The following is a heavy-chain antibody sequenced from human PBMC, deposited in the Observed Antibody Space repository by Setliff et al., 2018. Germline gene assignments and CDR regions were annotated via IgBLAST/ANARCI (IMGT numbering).Heavy chain of an antibody. Sequence: GGSLRLSCAASGFTFSTYEMNWVRQAPGKGLEWVSYISSSGSTIYYADSVKGRFTISRDNAKNSLYLQMHSLRAEDTAVYYCAREGTYGSGGFDYWGQGTLVTVSS. CDR2: ISSSGSTI. CDR1: GFTFSTYE. J-gene: IGHJ4*02. CDR3: AREGTYGSGGFDY. D-gene: IGHD3-10*01. V-gene: IGHV3-48*03.